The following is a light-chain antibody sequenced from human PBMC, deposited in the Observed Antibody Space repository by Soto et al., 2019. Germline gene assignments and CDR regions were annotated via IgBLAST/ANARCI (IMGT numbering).Light chain of an antibody. CDR3: QQYDNLPFT. Sequence: DIQMTQSPSSLSASVGDRVTITCQASQDISNYLNWYQQKPGKAPKLLIYDASNLETGVPSRFSGSGSGTDFTFTISSLQPADIATYYCQQYDNLPFTCGPGTKVDIK. J-gene: IGKJ3*01. CDR1: QDISNY. CDR2: DAS. V-gene: IGKV1-33*01.